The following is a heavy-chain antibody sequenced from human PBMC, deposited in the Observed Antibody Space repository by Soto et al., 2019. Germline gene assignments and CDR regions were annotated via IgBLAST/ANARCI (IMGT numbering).Heavy chain of an antibody. Sequence: QVQLQQWGAGLLKPSETLSLTCAVYGGSFSGYYWSWIRQPPGKGLEWIGEINHSGSTNYNPSLKTRVTISVDTSKNQFSLKVSSVTAADTAVYYCARGRGIRILGVTIRGGCAFDICGQGTMVTVSS. J-gene: IGHJ3*02. D-gene: IGHD3-3*01. V-gene: IGHV4-34*01. CDR2: INHSGST. CDR3: ARGRGIRILGVTIRGGCAFDI. CDR1: GGSFSGYY.